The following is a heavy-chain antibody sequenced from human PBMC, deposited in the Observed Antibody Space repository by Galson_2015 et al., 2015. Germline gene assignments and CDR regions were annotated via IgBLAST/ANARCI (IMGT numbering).Heavy chain of an antibody. D-gene: IGHD2-15*01. CDR1: GYTFTSYG. CDR2: ISAYNGNT. J-gene: IGHJ4*02. Sequence: SCKASGYTFTSYGISWVRRAPGQGLEWMGWISAYNGNTNYAQKLQGRVTMTTDTSTSTAYMELRSLRSDDTAVYYCARFIVVVVAATPELDYWGQGTLVIVSS. V-gene: IGHV1-18*01. CDR3: ARFIVVVVAATPELDY.